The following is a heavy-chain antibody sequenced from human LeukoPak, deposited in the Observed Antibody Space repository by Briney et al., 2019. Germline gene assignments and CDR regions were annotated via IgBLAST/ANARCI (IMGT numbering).Heavy chain of an antibody. D-gene: IGHD6-13*01. CDR2: IRYDGSNK. CDR3: AKDPWYSSGWYVCYFDY. CDR1: GFSFSDYA. Sequence: PGGSLRLSCAASGFSFSDYAIYWVRQTPGKGLEWVAFIRYDGSNKIYADSVKGRFTISRDNSKNTLYLQMNSLRAEDTAVYYCAKDPWYSSGWYVCYFDYWGQGTLVTVSS. V-gene: IGHV3-30*02. J-gene: IGHJ4*02.